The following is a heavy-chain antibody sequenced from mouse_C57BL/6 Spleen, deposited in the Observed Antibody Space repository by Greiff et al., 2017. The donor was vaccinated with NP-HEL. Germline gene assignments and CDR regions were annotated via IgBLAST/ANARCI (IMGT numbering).Heavy chain of an antibody. CDR2: INPSNGGT. J-gene: IGHJ3*01. V-gene: IGHV1-53*01. CDR3: ARSLYYGSAWFAY. Sequence: VQLQQPGTELVKPGASVKLSCKASGYTFTSYWMHWVKQRPGQGLEWIGNINPSNGGTNYNEKFKSKATLTVDKSSSTAYMQLSSLTSEDSAVYYCARSLYYGSAWFAYWGQGTLVTVSA. CDR1: GYTFTSYW. D-gene: IGHD2-2*01.